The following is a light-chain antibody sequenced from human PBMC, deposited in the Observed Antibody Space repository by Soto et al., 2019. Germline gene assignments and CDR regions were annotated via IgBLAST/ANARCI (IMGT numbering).Light chain of an antibody. Sequence: IVMTQSPDSLAVSLGERATINYKSSQSLLYTSNNKNYLAWFQQKPGQPPRLLIYWASTRESGVPDRFSGSGSGTDFTLTISSLQSEDVAVYYCQQYYSNPELTFGGGTKVDIK. CDR1: QSLLYTSNNKNY. J-gene: IGKJ4*01. CDR2: WAS. V-gene: IGKV4-1*01. CDR3: QQYYSNPELT.